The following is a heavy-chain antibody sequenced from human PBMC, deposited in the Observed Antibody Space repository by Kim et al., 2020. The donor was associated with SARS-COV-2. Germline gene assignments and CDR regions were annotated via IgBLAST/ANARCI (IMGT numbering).Heavy chain of an antibody. D-gene: IGHD3-3*01. CDR3: TTVYYDFWSGYWAPDY. Sequence: PVKGRFTISRDDSKNTLYLQMNSLKTEDTAVYYCTTVYYDFWSGYWAPDYWGQGTLVTVSS. V-gene: IGHV3-15*01. J-gene: IGHJ4*02.